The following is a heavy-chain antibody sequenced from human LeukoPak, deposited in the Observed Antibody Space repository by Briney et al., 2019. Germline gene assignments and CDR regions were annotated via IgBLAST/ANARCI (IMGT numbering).Heavy chain of an antibody. CDR3: AKSVTAYYNVGCDY. V-gene: IGHV3-23*01. J-gene: IGHJ4*02. D-gene: IGHD3-9*01. Sequence: PGGSLRLSCAASGFTFTSYSMNWVRQAPGKGLEWVSTISGGGGSTYYADSVKGRFTISRDNSKNTLYLQMNSLRAEDTAVYYCAKSVTAYYNVGCDYWGQGTLVTVSS. CDR2: ISGGGGST. CDR1: GFTFTSYS.